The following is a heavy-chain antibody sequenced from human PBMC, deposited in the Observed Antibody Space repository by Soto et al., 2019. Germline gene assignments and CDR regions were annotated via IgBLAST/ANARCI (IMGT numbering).Heavy chain of an antibody. Sequence: PGESLKISCKGSGYSFTSYWIGWVRQMPGQGLEWMGTIYPGDSDTRYSPSFQVQVTISADKTISTAYLQWSSLKASDTAMYYCVIRETGPAFDYWGQGTLVTVSS. CDR1: GYSFTSYW. CDR3: VIRETGPAFDY. D-gene: IGHD7-27*01. J-gene: IGHJ4*02. V-gene: IGHV5-51*01. CDR2: IYPGDSDT.